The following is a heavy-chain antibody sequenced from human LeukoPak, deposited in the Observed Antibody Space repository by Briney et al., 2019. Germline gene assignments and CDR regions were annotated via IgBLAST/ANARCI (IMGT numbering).Heavy chain of an antibody. V-gene: IGHV3-21*01. CDR3: ASRRITIFGVVISDY. J-gene: IGHJ4*02. CDR1: GFTFSSYS. CDR2: ISSSSSYI. Sequence: GGSLRLSCAASGFTFSSYSMNWVRQAPGKGLEWVSSISSSSSYIYYADSAKGRFTISRDNAKNSLYLQMNSLRAEDTAVYYCASRRITIFGVVISDYWGQGTLVTVSS. D-gene: IGHD3-3*01.